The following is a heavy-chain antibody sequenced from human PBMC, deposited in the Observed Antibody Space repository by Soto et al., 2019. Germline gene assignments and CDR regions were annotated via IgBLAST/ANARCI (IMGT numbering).Heavy chain of an antibody. CDR2: IYHSGST. J-gene: IGHJ6*02. CDR1: VGSIRSGGYS. Sequence: PSETLSLTCDVSVGSIRSGGYSWNWIRQPPGKGLEWIGYIYHSGSTNYNPSLKSRVTISEDKSKNQFSLKLTSVTAADTAVYYCARSVDSSTVYGMDVWGQGATVTVSS. V-gene: IGHV4-30-2*01. CDR3: ARSVDSSTVYGMDV. D-gene: IGHD6-13*01.